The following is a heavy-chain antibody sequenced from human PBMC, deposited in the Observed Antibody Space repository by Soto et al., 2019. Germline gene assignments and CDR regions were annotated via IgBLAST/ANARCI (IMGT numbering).Heavy chain of an antibody. J-gene: IGHJ5*02. CDR3: ARVVPAATNWFDP. CDR2: IDPSDSYT. V-gene: IGHV5-10-1*01. Sequence: GESLKISCKGSGYSFTSYWISWVRQMPGKGLEWMGRIDPSDSYTNYSPSFQGHVTISADKSISTAHLQWSSLKASDTAMYYCARVVPAATNWFDPWGQGTLVTVSS. CDR1: GYSFTSYW. D-gene: IGHD2-2*01.